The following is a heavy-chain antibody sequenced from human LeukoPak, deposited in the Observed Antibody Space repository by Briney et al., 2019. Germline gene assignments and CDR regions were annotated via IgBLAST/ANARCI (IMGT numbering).Heavy chain of an antibody. CDR2: VRYDGSNE. CDR3: AKDSNSGYVSVGPNY. Sequence: GGSLRPSCQTSGFVFSNYGMHWVRQAPGKGLEWVAFVRYDGSNEYYADSVKGRFTISRDNSRNTLYLQMNSLRAEDTGVYSCAKDSNSGYVSVGPNYWGLGTLVTVSS. J-gene: IGHJ4*02. CDR1: GFVFSNYG. D-gene: IGHD5-12*01. V-gene: IGHV3-30*02.